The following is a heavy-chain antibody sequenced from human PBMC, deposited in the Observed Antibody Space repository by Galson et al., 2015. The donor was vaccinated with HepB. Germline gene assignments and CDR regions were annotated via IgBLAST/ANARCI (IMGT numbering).Heavy chain of an antibody. J-gene: IGHJ5*02. CDR2: INHSGST. CDR1: GGSFSGYH. V-gene: IGHV4-34*01. Sequence: LSLTCGVPGGSFSGYHWSWIRQSPGRGLEWIGEINHSGSTDYSPSLSTRVTISLDTSKKQFSLKLTSVTAADTAVYYCARGGRGLIIGRNWFDRWGQGTLVTVSS. D-gene: IGHD3-10*01. CDR3: ARGGRGLIIGRNWFDR.